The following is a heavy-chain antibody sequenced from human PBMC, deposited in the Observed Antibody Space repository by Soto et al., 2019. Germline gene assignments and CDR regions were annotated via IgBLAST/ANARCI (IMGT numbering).Heavy chain of an antibody. Sequence: PGGSLRLSCVASGFTFSNYAMIWVRQAPGKGLEWVTSLSGSGANTYYTDSVKGRFIISRDNSKNTLYLQMNSLRAEDSALYYCAKELQSCRDPYFDYWGQGTLVTVSS. V-gene: IGHV3-23*01. CDR2: LSGSGANT. D-gene: IGHD1-1*01. CDR1: GFTFSNYA. J-gene: IGHJ4*02. CDR3: AKELQSCRDPYFDY.